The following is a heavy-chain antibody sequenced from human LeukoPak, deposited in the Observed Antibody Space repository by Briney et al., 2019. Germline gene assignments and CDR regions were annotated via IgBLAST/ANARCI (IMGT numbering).Heavy chain of an antibody. CDR3: ARESEGKWELLSSQLNWFDP. J-gene: IGHJ5*02. CDR2: INPSGGST. Sequence: ASVKVSCTASGYTFTSYYMHWVRQAPGQGLEWMGIINPSGGSTSYAQKFQGRVTMTRDTSTSTVYMELSSLRSEDTAVYYCARESEGKWELLSSQLNWFDPWGQGTLVTVSS. D-gene: IGHD1-26*01. CDR1: GYTFTSYY. V-gene: IGHV1-46*01.